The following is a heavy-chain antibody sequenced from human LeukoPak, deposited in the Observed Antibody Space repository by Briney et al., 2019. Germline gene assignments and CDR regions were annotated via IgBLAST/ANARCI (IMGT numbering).Heavy chain of an antibody. D-gene: IGHD1-26*01. CDR2: ISYDGSDK. CDR1: GFTFSRYA. V-gene: IGHV3-30*04. J-gene: IGHJ4*02. CDR3: AYLGSYYGSFDY. Sequence: GGSLRLSCAASGFTFSRYAMHWVRQAPGKGLEWVAVISYDGSDKYYADSVEGRFTISRDNSKNTLYLQMNSLRAEDTAVYYCAYLGSYYGSFDYWGQGTLVTVSS.